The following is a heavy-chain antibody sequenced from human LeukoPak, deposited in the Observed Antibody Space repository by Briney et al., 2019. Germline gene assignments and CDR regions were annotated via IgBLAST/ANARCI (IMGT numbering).Heavy chain of an antibody. CDR1: GFTFSSYG. CDR3: AKDPTYYYDSSGYYYPGY. Sequence: GESLRLSCAASGFTFSSYGMHWVRQAPGKGLEWVAVISYDGSNKYYADSVKGRFTISRDNSKNTLYLQMNSLRAEDTAVYYCAKDPTYYYDSSGYYYPGYWGQGTLVTVSS. CDR2: ISYDGSNK. J-gene: IGHJ4*02. D-gene: IGHD3-22*01. V-gene: IGHV3-30*18.